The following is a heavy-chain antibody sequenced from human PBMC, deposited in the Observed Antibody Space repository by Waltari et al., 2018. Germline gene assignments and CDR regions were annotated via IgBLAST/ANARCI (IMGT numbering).Heavy chain of an antibody. J-gene: IGHJ4*02. Sequence: EVQLVESGGGLVQPGGSLRLSCAASGFTFSRYEMNWVSQAPGKGPEWGSYMSGRVSTIYYADSVKGLFTRASDNAKTSLYLQMNSLRAEDTAVYYCERPLFLPSSSGWDWGQGPLFTAS. V-gene: IGHV3-48*03. D-gene: IGHD6-19*01. CDR2: MSGRVSTI. CDR3: ERPLFLPSSSGWD. CDR1: GFTFSRYE.